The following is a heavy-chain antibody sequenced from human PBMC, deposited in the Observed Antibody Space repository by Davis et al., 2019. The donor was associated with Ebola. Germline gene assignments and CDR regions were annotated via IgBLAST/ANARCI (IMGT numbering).Heavy chain of an antibody. CDR3: ASDSFSNTWDFDH. V-gene: IGHV3-21*01. CDR2: IIGSGTYI. CDR1: VSTFNTYA. D-gene: IGHD2-2*01. Sequence: PGRSLRLSCAASVSTFNTYAMAWVLPAPGKGLEWVSSIIGSGTYIHDSDSVKVRFTVSRDNAKNSLYLHMNSLRAEDTAVYYCASDSFSNTWDFDHWGQGTLVTVSS. J-gene: IGHJ4*02.